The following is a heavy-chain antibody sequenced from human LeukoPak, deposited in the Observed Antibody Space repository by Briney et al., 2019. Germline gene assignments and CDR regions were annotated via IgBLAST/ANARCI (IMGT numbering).Heavy chain of an antibody. CDR3: ARGDDSGYYDYFDY. V-gene: IGHV3-30*14. CDR2: ISYDGSNK. D-gene: IGHD3-22*01. CDR1: GFTFSGYP. J-gene: IGHJ4*02. Sequence: GGSLRLSCAASGFTFSGYPIHWVRQAPGKGLEWVAVISYDGSNKYYAASVKGRFTISRDFSKNTVFLHMNSLRAEDTAMYYCARGDDSGYYDYFDYWGQGALVTVSS.